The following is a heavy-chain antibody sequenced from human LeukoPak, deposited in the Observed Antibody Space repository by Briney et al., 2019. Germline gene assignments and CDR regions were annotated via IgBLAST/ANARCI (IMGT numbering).Heavy chain of an antibody. D-gene: IGHD6-19*01. J-gene: IGHJ4*02. Sequence: GGSLRLSCAASGFTVSSNYMGWVRQAPGKGLDWVSVIYSGGSAYYAESVKGRFTISRDSSKNTLHLQMNSLTAEDTAVYYRARGSSLAAVARGFDYWGQGTLVTVSS. V-gene: IGHV3-66*02. CDR1: GFTVSSNY. CDR3: ARGSSLAAVARGFDY. CDR2: IYSGGSA.